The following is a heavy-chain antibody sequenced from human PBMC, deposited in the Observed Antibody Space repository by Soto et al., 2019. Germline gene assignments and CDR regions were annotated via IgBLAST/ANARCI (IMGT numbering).Heavy chain of an antibody. Sequence: SETLSLTCSVHGGSFSGHFGSWIRQPPGKGLEWIGEINHSGGTNYNPSLKSRVTISVDTSRNRFSLKVNSVTAADTAVYHCARGSAGRGYYYSGMDVWSQGTTVTVSS. V-gene: IGHV4-34*01. CDR1: GGSFSGHF. J-gene: IGHJ6*02. CDR2: INHSGGT. CDR3: ARGSAGRGYYYSGMDV.